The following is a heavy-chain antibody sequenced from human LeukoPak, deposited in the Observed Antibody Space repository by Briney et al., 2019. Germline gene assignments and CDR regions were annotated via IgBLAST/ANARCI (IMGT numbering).Heavy chain of an antibody. D-gene: IGHD3-22*01. J-gene: IGHJ3*02. CDR3: ARDGYYDSSAYKAFDI. CDR2: VYGGDTT. CDR1: GFTVSSNK. V-gene: IGHV3-53*01. Sequence: PGGSLRLSCAASGFTVSSNKMTWFGKAQGKGLDWSSVVYGGDTTYYADSVKGRFTISRDNSKNTLYLQMNSLRAEDTAVYYCARDGYYDSSAYKAFDIWGQGTMVTVSS.